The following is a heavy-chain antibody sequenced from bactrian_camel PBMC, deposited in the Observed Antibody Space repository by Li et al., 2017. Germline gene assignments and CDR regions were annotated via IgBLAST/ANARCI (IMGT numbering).Heavy chain of an antibody. CDR1: RYTYSSGC. J-gene: IGHJ4*01. V-gene: IGHV3S1*01. Sequence: VQLVESGGGSVETGGSLRLSCVVSRYTYSSGCMSWFRLAPGKEREVIAYIATGSGNTYYADSVKGRFISSRDNSKNTVYLQLNGLKSEDTAMYYCTRETQWVGYHEMAEYWGQGTQVTVS. D-gene: IGHD5*01. CDR2: IATGSGNT. CDR3: TRETQWVGYHEMAEY.